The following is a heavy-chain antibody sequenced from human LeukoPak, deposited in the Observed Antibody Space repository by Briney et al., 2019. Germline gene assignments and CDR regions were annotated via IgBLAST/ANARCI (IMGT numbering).Heavy chain of an antibody. CDR1: GFTFSSYS. J-gene: IGHJ6*02. CDR3: AKQPSQLLCPTCSMDV. Sequence: PGGSLRLSCAASGFTFSSYSMNWVRQAPGKGLEWVSSISSSSSYIYYADSVKGRFTISRDNAKNSLYLQMNSLRAEDTAVYFCAKQPSQLLCPTCSMDVWGQGTTVTVSS. CDR2: ISSSSSYI. D-gene: IGHD2-2*01. V-gene: IGHV3-21*04.